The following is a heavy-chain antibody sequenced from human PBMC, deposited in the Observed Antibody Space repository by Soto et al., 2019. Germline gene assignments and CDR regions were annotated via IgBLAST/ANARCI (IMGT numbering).Heavy chain of an antibody. J-gene: IGHJ4*02. CDR1: GGTFSSYT. D-gene: IGHD2-8*02. CDR3: ARAGGGAWAVDY. CDR2: IIPILGIA. Sequence: QVQLVQSGAEVKKPGSSVKVSCKASGGTFSSYTSSWVRDAPGQGLGGMGMIIPILGIANYAQKFQGRVTITADKSTSTAYMALSSLRSEDTAVYYCARAGGGAWAVDYWGQGTLVTVSS. V-gene: IGHV1-69*02.